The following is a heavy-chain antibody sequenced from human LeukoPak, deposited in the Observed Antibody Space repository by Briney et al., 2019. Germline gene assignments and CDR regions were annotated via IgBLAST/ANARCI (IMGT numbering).Heavy chain of an antibody. CDR3: AKYCSGGNCYSGLS. CDR1: GFIFSTYA. V-gene: IGHV3-23*01. D-gene: IGHD2-15*01. CDR2: ISGDGST. J-gene: IGHJ5*02. Sequence: PGGSLRLSCAASGFIFSTYAMTWVRQAPGKGLERVSTISGDGSTYYTGSVKGRFTISRDNSKNTLFLQMNSLRAEDTAVYYCAKYCSGGNCYSGLSWGQGTLVTVSS.